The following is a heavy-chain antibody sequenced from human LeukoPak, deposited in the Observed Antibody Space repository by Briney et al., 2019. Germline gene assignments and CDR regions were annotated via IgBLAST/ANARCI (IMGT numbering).Heavy chain of an antibody. CDR3: ARAHFWSGYPKTDNWFDP. D-gene: IGHD3-3*01. CDR1: GGSISSSSYY. Sequence: SDTLSLTCTASGGSISSSSYYWGWIRQPPGRGLEWIGSMYYSGSTCYNPSLKSRVTISVDTSKNQYSLKLRSVTAADTAVYYCARAHFWSGYPKTDNWFDPWGQGTLVTVSS. CDR2: MYYSGST. J-gene: IGHJ5*02. V-gene: IGHV4-39*07.